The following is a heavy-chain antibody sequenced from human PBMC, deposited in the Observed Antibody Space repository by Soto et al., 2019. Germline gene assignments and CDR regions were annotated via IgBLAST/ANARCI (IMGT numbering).Heavy chain of an antibody. CDR3: ARDHPYSITLKRHPYYGRHV. CDR2: ISYDGSTK. D-gene: IGHD3-3*02. V-gene: IGHV3-30-3*01. Sequence: GGYLSVSWAASGFTFSTYAMHWVRQAPGKGLEWVAVISYDGSTKYYADSVKGRFTCSRDNSKNTLYLQMNSLRAEDTAVYFCARDHPYSITLKRHPYYGRHV. J-gene: IGHJ6*01. CDR1: GFTFSTYA.